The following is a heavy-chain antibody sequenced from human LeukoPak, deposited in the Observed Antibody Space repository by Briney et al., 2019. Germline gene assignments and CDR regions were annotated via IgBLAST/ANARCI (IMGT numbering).Heavy chain of an antibody. CDR2: ISGSGGST. J-gene: IGHJ3*02. CDR3: AKDQGTIAAAGTSVTDAFDI. D-gene: IGHD6-13*01. CDR1: GFTFSSYA. V-gene: IGHV3-23*01. Sequence: PGGSLRLSCAASGFTFSSYAMSWVRQAPGKGLEWVSAISGSGGSTYYAASVKGRFTISRDNSKNTLYLQMNSLRAEDTAVYYCAKDQGTIAAAGTSVTDAFDIWGQGTMVTVSS.